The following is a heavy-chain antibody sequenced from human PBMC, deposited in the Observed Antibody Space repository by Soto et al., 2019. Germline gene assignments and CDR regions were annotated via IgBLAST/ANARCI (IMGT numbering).Heavy chain of an antibody. D-gene: IGHD3-16*01. CDR1: GFSLSTSGVG. J-gene: IGHJ3*02. V-gene: IGHV2-5*01. Sequence: QITLKESGPTLVKPTQTLTLTCTFSGFSLSTSGVGVGWIRQPPGKALEWLALIYWNDDKRYSPSLKSRLTITKVTSKNQVVLTMTNMDPVDTATYYCAHSTSTYDYVWGSRKADAFDIWGQGTMVTVSS. CDR3: AHSTSTYDYVWGSRKADAFDI. CDR2: IYWNDDK.